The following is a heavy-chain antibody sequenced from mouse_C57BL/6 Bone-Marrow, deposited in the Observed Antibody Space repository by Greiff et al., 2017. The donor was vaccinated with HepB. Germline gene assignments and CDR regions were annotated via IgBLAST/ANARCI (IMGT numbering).Heavy chain of an antibody. V-gene: IGHV10-1*01. D-gene: IGHD2-4*01. CDR1: GFSFNTYA. CDR3: VIYDYDVEGYYAMDY. CDR2: IRSKSNNYAT. J-gene: IGHJ4*01. Sequence: EVQRVESGGGLVQPKGSLKLSCAASGFSFNTYAMNWVRQAPGKGLEWVARIRSKSNNYATYYADSVKDRFTISRDDSESMLYLQMNNLKTEDTAMYYCVIYDYDVEGYYAMDYWGQGTSVTVSS.